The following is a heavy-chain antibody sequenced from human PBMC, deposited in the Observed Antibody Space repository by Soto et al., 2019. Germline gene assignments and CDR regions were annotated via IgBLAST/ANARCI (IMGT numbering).Heavy chain of an antibody. J-gene: IGHJ4*02. CDR1: SGSFSGYY. Sequence: SETLSLTCSIYSGSFSGYYWSWIRQPPGKGLEWIGEISQSGNTNYSPSLKSRVSISIDTSKKQFSLNLASVSAADTAVYYCARAPKVSGSSQTRPDFCGQGTLVTVSS. CDR2: ISQSGNT. V-gene: IGHV4-34*01. D-gene: IGHD6-6*01. CDR3: ARAPKVSGSSQTRPDF.